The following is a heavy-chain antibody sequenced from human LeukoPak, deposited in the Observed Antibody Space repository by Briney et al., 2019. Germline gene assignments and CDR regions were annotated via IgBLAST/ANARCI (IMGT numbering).Heavy chain of an antibody. CDR3: ARDPIAAAGLFDY. D-gene: IGHD6-13*01. CDR2: VFHSGST. CDR1: GGSISSTKW. V-gene: IGHV4-4*02. J-gene: IGHJ4*02. Sequence: PSETLSLTCAVSGGSISSTKWWSWVRQPPRKGLEWIGEVFHSGSTKYNPSLKNRVTISVDKSKNQFSLKLTSLTAADTAVYYCARDPIAAAGLFDYWGQGTLVTVSS.